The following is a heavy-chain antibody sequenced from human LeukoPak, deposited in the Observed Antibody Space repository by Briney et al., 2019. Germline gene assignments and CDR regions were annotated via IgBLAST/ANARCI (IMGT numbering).Heavy chain of an antibody. CDR2: IIPIFGTA. D-gene: IGHD1-1*01. J-gene: IGHJ6*03. V-gene: IGHV1-69*01. CDR1: AGTFSSYA. CDR3: ARDRYNWNEDYYYYYMDV. Sequence: SVKVSCKASAGTFSSYAISWVRQAPGQGLEWMGGIIPIFGTANYAQKFQGRVTITADESTSTAYMELSSLRPEDTAVYYCARDRYNWNEDYYYYYMDVWGKGTTVTVSS.